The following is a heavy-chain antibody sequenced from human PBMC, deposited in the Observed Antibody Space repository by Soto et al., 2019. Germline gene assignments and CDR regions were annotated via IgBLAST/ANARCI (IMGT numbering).Heavy chain of an antibody. CDR3: ARHRLQRPGTYYYYGMDV. D-gene: IGHD4-4*01. Sequence: PGESPKISCKGSGYSFTTYWIGWVRQMPGKGLEWMGIIYPGDSDTRYSPSFQGQVTISADKSNRIAYLQWTSLKASDTAMYYCARHRLQRPGTYYYYGMDVWGQGTTVTVSS. CDR1: GYSFTTYW. CDR2: IYPGDSDT. J-gene: IGHJ6*02. V-gene: IGHV5-51*01.